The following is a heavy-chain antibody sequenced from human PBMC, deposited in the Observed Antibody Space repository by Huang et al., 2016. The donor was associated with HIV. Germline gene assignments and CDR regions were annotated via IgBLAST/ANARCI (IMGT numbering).Heavy chain of an antibody. V-gene: IGHV4-34*02. CDR2: INHSGNT. CDR3: ARRYNSRRDY. Sequence: QVQLEQWGAGLLKASETLSLTCAVYGGSFSGYYWNWLRQAPGKGLEGVGEINHSGNTNYNPSLKSRVNMSVDTSKSQCSLYLTSLSAADTGTYFCARRYNSRRDYWGRGTLVTVHS. J-gene: IGHJ4*02. D-gene: IGHD3-22*01. CDR1: GGSFSGYY.